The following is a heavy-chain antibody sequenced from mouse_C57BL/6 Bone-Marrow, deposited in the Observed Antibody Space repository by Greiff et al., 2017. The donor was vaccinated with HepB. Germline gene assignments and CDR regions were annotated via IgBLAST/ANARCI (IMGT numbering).Heavy chain of an antibody. D-gene: IGHD1-1*01. V-gene: IGHV1-78*01. CDR2: IYPRDGST. J-gene: IGHJ3*01. Sequence: VQLQQSDAELVKPGASVKISCKVSGYPFTDHTIHWMKQRPEQGLEWIGYIYPRDGSTKYNEQFKGKATLTADKSSSTAYMQLNSLTSEDSAVYFCARFVYYGSSYGAWFAYWGQGTLVTVSA. CDR3: ARFVYYGSSYGAWFAY. CDR1: GYPFTDHT.